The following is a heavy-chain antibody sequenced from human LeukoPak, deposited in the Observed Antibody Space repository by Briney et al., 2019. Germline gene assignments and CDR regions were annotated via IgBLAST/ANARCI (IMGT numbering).Heavy chain of an antibody. CDR1: GFTFSSYA. D-gene: IGHD2-21*02. V-gene: IGHV3-23*01. CDR3: ATRGVTATYYFDS. Sequence: GGSLRLSCAASGFTFSSYAMGWVRHAPGKGLEWVSAISGSGGRTYHADSMKGPSTISRDNSKNTLYLQMNSLRAEDTAVYYCATRGVTATYYFDSWGQGTPVTVSS. CDR2: ISGSGGRT. J-gene: IGHJ4*02.